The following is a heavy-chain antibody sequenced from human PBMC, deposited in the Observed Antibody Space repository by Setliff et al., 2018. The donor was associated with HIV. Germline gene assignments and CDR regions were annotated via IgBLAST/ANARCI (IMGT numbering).Heavy chain of an antibody. CDR2: IYYRGST. J-gene: IGHJ4*02. V-gene: IGHV4-39*01. CDR3: ARHSPSDY. Sequence: SETLSLTCTVSGGSISSSSYYWGWVRQPPGKGLEWIGSIYYRGSTYYNPSLKSRVTISVDTSKNQFSLKLSSVTAADTAVYYCARHSPSDYWGQGTLVTV. CDR1: GGSISSSSYY.